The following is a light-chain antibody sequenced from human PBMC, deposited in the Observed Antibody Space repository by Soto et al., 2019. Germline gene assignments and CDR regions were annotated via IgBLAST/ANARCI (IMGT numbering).Light chain of an antibody. J-gene: IGKJ2*01. CDR1: QSISSR. Sequence: DIQMTQSPSTLSASVGDRVTITCRASQSISSRLAWYQKKPGKAPKLLIYDALNLESGVPARFSGSESGTEFTVGIGSLRPDDFATYYCKQYNTYFLYTFGQGTKLEIK. CDR2: DAL. V-gene: IGKV1-5*01. CDR3: KQYNTYFLYT.